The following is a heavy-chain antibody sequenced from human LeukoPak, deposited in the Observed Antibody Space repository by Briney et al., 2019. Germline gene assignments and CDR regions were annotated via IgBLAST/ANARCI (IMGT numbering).Heavy chain of an antibody. V-gene: IGHV3-64*01. CDR1: GFTFSSYS. D-gene: IGHD4-23*01. Sequence: GGSLRLSCAASGFTFSSYSMHWVRQAPGKGLEYVSAISSNGGSTYYANSVKGRFTISRDNSKNTLYLQMGSLRAEDMAVYYCARGPIRDYGGNSGDYWGQGTLVTVSS. J-gene: IGHJ4*02. CDR2: ISSNGGST. CDR3: ARGPIRDYGGNSGDY.